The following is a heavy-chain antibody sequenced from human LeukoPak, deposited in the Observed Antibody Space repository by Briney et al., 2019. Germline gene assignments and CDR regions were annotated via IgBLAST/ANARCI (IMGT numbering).Heavy chain of an antibody. CDR2: INPSGGST. CDR3: ARGRRSARPRAYYFDY. Sequence: EASVKVSCKASGYTFTSYYMHWVRQAPGQGLEWMGIINPSGGSTSYAQKFQGRVTMTRDTSTSTVYMELSSLRSEDTAVYYCARGRRSARPRAYYFDYWGQGTLVTVSS. V-gene: IGHV1-46*01. J-gene: IGHJ4*02. CDR1: GYTFTSYY.